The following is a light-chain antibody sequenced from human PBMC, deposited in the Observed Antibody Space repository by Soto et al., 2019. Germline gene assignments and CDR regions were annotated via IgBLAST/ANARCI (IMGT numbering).Light chain of an antibody. CDR1: QSVSSN. CDR2: GAS. V-gene: IGKV3-15*01. CDR3: QQYKTWPPIT. Sequence: EIVMTQSPATLSVSPGERATLPCRASQSVSSNLAWYQQKPGQAPRLLIYGASTRATGIPARFSGSGSGTEFTLTISSLQSEDFAVYYCQQYKTWPPITFGQGTRLEIK. J-gene: IGKJ5*01.